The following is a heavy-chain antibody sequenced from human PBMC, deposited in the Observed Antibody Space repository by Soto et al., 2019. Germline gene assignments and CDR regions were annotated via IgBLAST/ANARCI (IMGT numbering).Heavy chain of an antibody. CDR1: GYTFAHYY. CDR3: ATSVNSAMAFDY. Sequence: ASVKVSCKASGYTFAHYYIHWVRQAPGQGLEWMGIINPNGGITTYAQKFRAGFTMTRDTSTSTVYLELSSLRSEDSAVYYCATSVNSAMAFDYWGQGTLVTVS. CDR2: INPNGGIT. V-gene: IGHV1-46*01. J-gene: IGHJ4*02. D-gene: IGHD5-18*01.